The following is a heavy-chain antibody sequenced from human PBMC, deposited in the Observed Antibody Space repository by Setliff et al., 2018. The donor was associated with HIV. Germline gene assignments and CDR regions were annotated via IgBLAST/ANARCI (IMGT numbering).Heavy chain of an antibody. J-gene: IGHJ4*02. CDR3: ARAVAASATSVVDY. V-gene: IGHV4-4*02. Sequence: SETLSLTCAVSADSIGTNHWWNWVRQPPGKGLEWIGEISQSGKTNYHPSLKSRTTISMEASKTHFSLTLNSVTAADTAVYYCARAVAASATSVVDYWGQGIQVTVSS. CDR2: ISQSGKT. D-gene: IGHD6-13*01. CDR1: ADSIGTNHW.